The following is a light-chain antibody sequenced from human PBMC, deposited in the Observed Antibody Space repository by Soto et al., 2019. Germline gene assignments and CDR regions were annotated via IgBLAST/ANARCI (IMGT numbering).Light chain of an antibody. CDR1: SRDIGVYPH. CDR3: CSYTSISTSAV. V-gene: IGLV2-14*01. Sequence: QSALTQPASVSGSPGQSITISCTGTSRDIGVYPHVSWYQQHPGKAPKLIIYEVSDRPSGVSNRFSGSKSGNTASLTISGLQTEDEADYYCCSYTSISTSAVFGGGTKLTVL. CDR2: EVS. J-gene: IGLJ2*01.